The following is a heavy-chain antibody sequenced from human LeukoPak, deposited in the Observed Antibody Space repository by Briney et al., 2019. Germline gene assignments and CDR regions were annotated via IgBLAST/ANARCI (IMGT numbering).Heavy chain of an antibody. CDR2: IYYSGNF. CDR3: ARSPDILTGENFDY. J-gene: IGHJ4*02. CDR1: GYSISSSHW. V-gene: IGHV4-28*05. Sequence: SETLSLTCAVSGYSISSSHWWGWIRQPPGKGLEWIGYIYYSGNFYYNPSLKSRVTMSVDTSKNQFSLKLSSVTAADTAVYYCARSPDILTGENFDYWGQGTLVTVSS. D-gene: IGHD3-9*01.